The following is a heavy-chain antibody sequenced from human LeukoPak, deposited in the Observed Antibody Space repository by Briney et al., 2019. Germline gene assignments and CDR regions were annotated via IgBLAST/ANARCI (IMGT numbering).Heavy chain of an antibody. Sequence: PGGSLRLSCAASGFTFSSYSMNWVRQAPGKGLEWVAVISYDGSNKYYADSVKGRFTISRDNSKNTLYLQMNSLRAEDTAVYYCAMTRKAGFDYWGQGTLVTVSS. CDR3: AMTRKAGFDY. CDR2: ISYDGSNK. CDR1: GFTFSSYS. J-gene: IGHJ4*02. V-gene: IGHV3-30*03. D-gene: IGHD1-14*01.